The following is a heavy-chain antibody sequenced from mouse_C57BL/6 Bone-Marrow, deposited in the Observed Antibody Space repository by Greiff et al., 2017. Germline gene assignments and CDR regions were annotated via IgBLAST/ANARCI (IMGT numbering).Heavy chain of an antibody. CDR1: GYTFTSYW. CDR3: ASGIDEGHWWFDV. J-gene: IGHJ1*03. Sequence: VQLQQPGAELVKPGASVKMSCKASGYTFTSYWITWVKQRPGQGLEWIGDIYPGSGSTNYNEKFKSKATLTVATSSSTAYMQLSSLTSEDSAVYFWASGIDEGHWWFDVWGTGTMVTVSA. CDR2: IYPGSGST. D-gene: IGHD3-3*01. V-gene: IGHV1-55*01.